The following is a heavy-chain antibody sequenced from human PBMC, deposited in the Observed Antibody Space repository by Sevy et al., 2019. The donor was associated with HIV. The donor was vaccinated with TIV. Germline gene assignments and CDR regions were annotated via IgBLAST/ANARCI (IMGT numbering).Heavy chain of an antibody. Sequence: SETLSLTCAVYGGSFSGYYWSWIRHPPGKGLEWIGEINHSGSTNYNPSLKSRVTISVDTSKNQFSLKLSSVTAADTAVYYCARGLLSSEDYDFWSGYYTWGQGTLVTVSS. J-gene: IGHJ5*02. CDR3: ARGLLSSEDYDFWSGYYT. V-gene: IGHV4-34*01. CDR2: INHSGST. D-gene: IGHD3-3*01. CDR1: GGSFSGYY.